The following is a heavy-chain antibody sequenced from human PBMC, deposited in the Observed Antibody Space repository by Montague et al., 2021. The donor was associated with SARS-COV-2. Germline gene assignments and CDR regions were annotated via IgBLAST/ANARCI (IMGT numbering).Heavy chain of an antibody. CDR2: AYYRSKWYT. CDR3: AREGTVPGPRGRYFDD. CDR1: GDSVSSNSAA. V-gene: IGHV6-1*01. D-gene: IGHD1-1*01. J-gene: IGHJ4*02. Sequence: CAISGDSVSSNSAAWNWIRQSPSGGLEWLGRAYYRSKWYTDYAPSVKTRITITPDTSNNQFSLHLNSVTPGDTAVYYCAREGTVPGPRGRYFDDWGQGTLVTVSS.